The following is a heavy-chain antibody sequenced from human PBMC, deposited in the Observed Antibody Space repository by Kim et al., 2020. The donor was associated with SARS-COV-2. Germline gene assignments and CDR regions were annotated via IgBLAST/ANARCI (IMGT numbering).Heavy chain of an antibody. CDR1: GFTFSSYW. J-gene: IGHJ5*02. D-gene: IGHD6-13*01. V-gene: IGHV3-7*01. CDR2: IKQDGSEK. Sequence: GGSLRLSCAASGFTFSSYWMSWVRQAPGKGLEWVANIKQDGSEKYYVDSVKGRFTISRDNAKNSLYLQMNSLRAEDTAVYYCARVRRRIAHLRSWLRRSHARGGWFDPWGQGTLVTVAS. CDR3: ARVRRRIAHLRSWLRRSHARGGWFDP.